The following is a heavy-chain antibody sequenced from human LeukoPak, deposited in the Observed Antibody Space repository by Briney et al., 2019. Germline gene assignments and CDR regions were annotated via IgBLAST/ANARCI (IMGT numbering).Heavy chain of an antibody. CDR2: IRQDGNNK. V-gene: IGHV3-30*02. CDR1: GFVFENYY. J-gene: IGHJ2*01. Sequence: GGSLRLSCEASGFVFENYYMHWVRQAPGKGLEWVAHIRQDGNNKIYADSLKGRFTISRDNSEKTVFLQMNRLRPEDTAVYYCARDAAMTYRGYFDIWGRGTLVTVSS. CDR3: ARDAAMTYRGYFDI. D-gene: IGHD6-25*01.